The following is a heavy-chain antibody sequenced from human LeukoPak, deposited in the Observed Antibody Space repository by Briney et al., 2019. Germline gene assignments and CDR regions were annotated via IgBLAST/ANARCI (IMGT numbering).Heavy chain of an antibody. J-gene: IGHJ4*02. CDR2: IWYDGSNK. D-gene: IGHD3-10*01. CDR3: ARGPAMVRGVILDY. CDR1: GFTFSSYG. Sequence: GGSLRLSCAASGFTFSSYGMHWVRQAPGKGLEWVAVIWYDGSNKYYADSVKGRFTISRDNSENTLYLQMNSLRAEDTAVYYCARGPAMVRGVILDYWGQGTLVTVPS. V-gene: IGHV3-33*01.